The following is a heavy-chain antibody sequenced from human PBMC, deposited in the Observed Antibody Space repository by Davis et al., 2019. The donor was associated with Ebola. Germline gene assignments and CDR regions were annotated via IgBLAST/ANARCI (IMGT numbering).Heavy chain of an antibody. J-gene: IGHJ2*01. CDR3: ARAEAFWYFDL. Sequence: PSETLSLTCAVYGGSFSGYYWSWIRQPPGKGLEWIGEINHSGSTNYNPSLKSRVTISEDTSKNQFSLKLSSVSAADTAVYYCARAEAFWYFDLWGRGTLVTVSS. CDR1: GGSFSGYY. V-gene: IGHV4-34*01. CDR2: INHSGST.